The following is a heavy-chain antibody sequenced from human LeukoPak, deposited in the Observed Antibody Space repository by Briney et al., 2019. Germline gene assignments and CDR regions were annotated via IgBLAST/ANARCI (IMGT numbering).Heavy chain of an antibody. CDR2: IYPGDSDT. CDR1: GYSFTSYW. J-gene: IGHJ4*02. V-gene: IGHV5-51*01. Sequence: GESLKISCKGSGYSFTSYWIGWVRQMPGEGLEWMGIIYPGDSDTRYSPSFQGQVTISAEKSISTAYLQWSSLKASDTAMYYCARVVFDSGFGETYYFDYWGQGTPVTVSS. CDR3: ARVVFDSGFGETYYFDY. D-gene: IGHD3-3*01.